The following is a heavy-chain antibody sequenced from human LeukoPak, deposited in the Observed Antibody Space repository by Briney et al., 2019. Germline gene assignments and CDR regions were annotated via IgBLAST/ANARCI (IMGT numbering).Heavy chain of an antibody. CDR2: ISSSSSYI. V-gene: IGHV3-21*01. CDR3: ARALSRDSSGYYYYFDY. J-gene: IGHJ4*02. D-gene: IGHD3-22*01. CDR1: GFTFSSYS. Sequence: PGGSLRLSCAASGFTFSSYSMNWVRQAPGKGLEWVSSISSSSSYIYYADSVKGRFTISRDNAKNSLYLQMNSLRAEDTAVYYCARALSRDSSGYYYYFDYWGQGTLVTVSS.